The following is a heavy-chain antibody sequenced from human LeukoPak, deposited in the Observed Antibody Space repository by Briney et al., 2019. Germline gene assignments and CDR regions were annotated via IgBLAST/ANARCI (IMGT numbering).Heavy chain of an antibody. V-gene: IGHV1-18*01. J-gene: IGHJ3*01. CDR2: ITVYNNKT. Sequence: ASVKVSCKASGYSFSAYTVSWVRQAPGQGLEWMALITVYNNKTDYAQKFEGRVTVTTDTSTSTAYMELRSLTSDDTAVYYCARQRFGDVHAFDVWGQGTVVSVS. CDR1: GYSFSAYT. D-gene: IGHD3-10*01. CDR3: ARQRFGDVHAFDV.